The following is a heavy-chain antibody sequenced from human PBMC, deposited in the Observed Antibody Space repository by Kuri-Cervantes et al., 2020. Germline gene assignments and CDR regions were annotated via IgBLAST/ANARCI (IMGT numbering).Heavy chain of an antibody. Sequence: GGSLRLSCTASGFTFGDYAMSWFRQAPGKGLEWVSSITATSRNIKYADSLKGRFTISRDNAKDSMYLQINSLRAEDTAVYYCARSMAYYFFDFWGSGTLVTVSS. CDR2: ITATSRNI. V-gene: IGHV3-21*01. CDR1: GFTFGDYA. D-gene: IGHD6-6*01. CDR3: ARSMAYYFFDF. J-gene: IGHJ4*02.